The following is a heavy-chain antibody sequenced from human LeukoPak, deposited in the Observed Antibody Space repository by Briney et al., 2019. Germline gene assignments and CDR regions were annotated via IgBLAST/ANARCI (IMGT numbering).Heavy chain of an antibody. D-gene: IGHD6-25*01. CDR3: AKDIGSAHDY. V-gene: IGHV3-23*01. CDR2: TVGSRPDT. CDR1: GFTFTNYA. Sequence: GGSLRLSCAASGFTFTNYAMSWVRQTPGKGLEWVAATVGSRPDTYHADSVKGRFTVSRDNSKNTLYLQMNSLRAEDTAVYYCAKDIGSAHDYWGQGTLVTVSS. J-gene: IGHJ4*02.